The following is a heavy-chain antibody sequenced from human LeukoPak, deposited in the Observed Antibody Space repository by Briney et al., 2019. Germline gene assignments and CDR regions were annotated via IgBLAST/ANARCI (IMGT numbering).Heavy chain of an antibody. J-gene: IGHJ4*02. CDR2: IGSSGRTI. V-gene: IGHV3-48*03. CDR3: TRSLDY. CDR1: GFAFSDYE. D-gene: IGHD2-15*01. Sequence: GGSLRLSCAASGFAFSDYEMNWVRQAPGKGLEWVSNIGSSGRTIFYADSVKGRFTISRDNAKNSLYLQMNDLRAEDAAVYYCTRSLDYWGQGTLVTVSS.